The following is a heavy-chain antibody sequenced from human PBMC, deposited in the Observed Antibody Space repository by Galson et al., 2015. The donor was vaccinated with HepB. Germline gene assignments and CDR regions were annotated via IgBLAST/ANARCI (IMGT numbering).Heavy chain of an antibody. J-gene: IGHJ3*02. V-gene: IGHV1-46*04. CDR2: INPSGGST. CDR1: GYTFTSYY. Sequence: SVKVSCKASGYTFTSYYMHWVRQAPGQGLEWMGIINPSGGSTSYAQKLQGRVTMTRDTSTSTVYMELSSLRSEDTAVYYCARERMDYCSSTSCYMYDAFDIWGQGTMVTVSS. CDR3: ARERMDYCSSTSCYMYDAFDI. D-gene: IGHD2-2*02.